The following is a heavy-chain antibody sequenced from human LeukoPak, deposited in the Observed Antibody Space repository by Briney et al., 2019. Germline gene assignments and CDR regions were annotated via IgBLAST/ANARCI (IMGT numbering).Heavy chain of an antibody. J-gene: IGHJ4*02. D-gene: IGHD2-8*01. CDR1: GYTFINYG. CDR3: ARVFRPNGACYRPLDS. V-gene: IGHV1-18*01. CDR2: ISANNGNT. Sequence: ASVKVSCKASGYTFINYGISWVRQAPGQGLECMGWISANNGNTNYTQKLQGRVTMTTDTSTSTAYMELRSLRSDDSAVYYCARVFRPNGACYRPLDSWGQGTLVTVSS.